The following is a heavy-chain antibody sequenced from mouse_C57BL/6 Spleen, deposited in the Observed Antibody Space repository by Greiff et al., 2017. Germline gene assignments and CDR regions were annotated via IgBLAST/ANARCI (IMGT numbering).Heavy chain of an antibody. D-gene: IGHD3-2*02. J-gene: IGHJ2*01. Sequence: QVQLQQPGAELVRPGSSVKLSCKASGYTFTSYWMDWVKQRPGQGLEWIGNIYPSDSETHYNQKFKDKATLTVDKSSSTAYMQLSSLTSEDSAVYYCARSLDSSGYFDYWGQGTTLTVSS. CDR1: GYTFTSYW. CDR3: ARSLDSSGYFDY. V-gene: IGHV1-61*01. CDR2: IYPSDSET.